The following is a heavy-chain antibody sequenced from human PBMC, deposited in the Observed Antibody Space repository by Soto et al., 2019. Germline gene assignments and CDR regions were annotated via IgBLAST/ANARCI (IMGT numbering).Heavy chain of an antibody. CDR3: ASGENPLFDY. CDR2: ISSDGNHK. Sequence: QVKLVESGGGVVQPGRSPRLSCAASGFNVSAYTMHWVRQAPGKGLEWVAVISSDGNHKYYTDSVKGRFTISRDTSTNRRYLKRNPRRPEDTVVNYCASGENPLFDYWGQGTLVTVSS. CDR1: GFNVSAYT. J-gene: IGHJ4*02. D-gene: IGHD3-10*01. V-gene: IGHV3-30-3*01.